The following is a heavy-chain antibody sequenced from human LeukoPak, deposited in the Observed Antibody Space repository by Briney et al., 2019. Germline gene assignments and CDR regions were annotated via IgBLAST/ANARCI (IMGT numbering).Heavy chain of an antibody. V-gene: IGHV3-7*01. D-gene: IGHD3-10*01. J-gene: IGHJ4*02. CDR2: IKQDGSEK. Sequence: GGSLRLSCAASGFTFSSYWMSWVRQAPGKGLEWVANIKQDGSEKYYVDSVKGRFTISRDNAKNSLYLQMNSLRAEDTAVYYCARGLYAWFGELLYFDYWGQGTLDTVSS. CDR1: GFTFSSYW. CDR3: ARGLYAWFGELLYFDY.